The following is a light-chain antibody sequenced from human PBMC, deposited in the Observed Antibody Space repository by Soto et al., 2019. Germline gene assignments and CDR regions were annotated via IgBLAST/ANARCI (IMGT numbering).Light chain of an antibody. V-gene: IGLV2-23*01. Sequence: QSVLTQPASVSGSPGQSITSACTGTISDVGSYNLVSWYQQHPGKAPRLLIYEDIKRPSGVSNRFSGSKSGYTASLTISGLQAEDEADYYCCSYATTYTFVFGTGTKVTVL. CDR3: CSYATTYTFV. CDR1: ISDVGSYNL. CDR2: EDI. J-gene: IGLJ1*01.